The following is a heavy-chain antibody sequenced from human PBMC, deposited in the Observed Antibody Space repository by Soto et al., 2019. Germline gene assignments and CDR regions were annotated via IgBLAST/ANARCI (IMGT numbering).Heavy chain of an antibody. Sequence: EVQLVESGGGLVKPGGSLRLSCAASEFTFSTYSMNWVRQAPGKGLEWVSSISSSSSYIYYADSVKGRFTISRDNAKNSLYLQMNSLRAEDTGVYYCARDERMTTVTTLVYYSDYWGQGILVTVSS. CDR1: EFTFSTYS. CDR3: ARDERMTTVTTLVYYSDY. D-gene: IGHD4-17*01. CDR2: ISSSSSYI. V-gene: IGHV3-21*01. J-gene: IGHJ4*02.